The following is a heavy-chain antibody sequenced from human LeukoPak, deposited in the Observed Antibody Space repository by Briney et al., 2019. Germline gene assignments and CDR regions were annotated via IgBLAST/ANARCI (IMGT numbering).Heavy chain of an antibody. D-gene: IGHD2-21*01. Sequence: SETLSLTCTVSGGSISSSSYYGGWIRQPPGKWLEWIGSIYYSGSTYYNPPLKSRVTISVDTSKNQLALKLSSVTAADTAVYYCASHSYWAYFYYQGPGTPVTASS. J-gene: IGHJ4*02. V-gene: IGHV4-39*01. CDR2: IYYSGST. CDR1: GGSISSSSYY. CDR3: ASHSYWAYFYY.